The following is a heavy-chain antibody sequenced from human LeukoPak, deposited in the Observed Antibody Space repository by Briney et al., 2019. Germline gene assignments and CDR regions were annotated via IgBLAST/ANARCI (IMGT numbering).Heavy chain of an antibody. CDR3: ARYSSSWYGSYYYYMDV. J-gene: IGHJ6*03. CDR2: IYTSGST. Sequence: PSETLSLTCTVSGGSISSYYWSWIRQPPGKGLEWIEYIYTSGSTNYNPSLKSRVTISVDTSKNQFSLKLSSVTAADTAVYYCARYSSSWYGSYYYYMDVWGKGTTVTVSS. V-gene: IGHV4-4*09. D-gene: IGHD6-13*01. CDR1: GGSISSYY.